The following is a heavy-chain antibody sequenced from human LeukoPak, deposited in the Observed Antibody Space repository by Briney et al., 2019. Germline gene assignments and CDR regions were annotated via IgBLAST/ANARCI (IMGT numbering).Heavy chain of an antibody. Sequence: GGSLRLSCAASGFTVSSNYMSWVRQAPGKGLEWVSAISGSGGSTYYADSVKGRFTISRDNSKNTLYLQMNSLRAEDTAVYYCAKDQQWLSTGFDHWGQGTLVTVSS. J-gene: IGHJ4*02. D-gene: IGHD6-19*01. V-gene: IGHV3-23*01. CDR3: AKDQQWLSTGFDH. CDR2: ISGSGGST. CDR1: GFTVSSNY.